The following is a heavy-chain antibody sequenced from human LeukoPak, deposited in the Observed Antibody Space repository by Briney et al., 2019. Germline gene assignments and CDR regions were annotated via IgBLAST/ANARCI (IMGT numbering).Heavy chain of an antibody. CDR2: IYSGGST. J-gene: IGHJ5*02. CDR1: GFTVSSNH. D-gene: IGHD1-1*01. CDR3: AKEPLYNSGWFDP. Sequence: GGSLRLSCAASGFTVSSNHMSWVRQAPGKGLEWVSVIYSGGSTDYADSVKGRFTISRDNLKNTLYLQMNSLRAEDTAVYYCAKEPLYNSGWFDPWGQGTLVTVSS. V-gene: IGHV3-53*01.